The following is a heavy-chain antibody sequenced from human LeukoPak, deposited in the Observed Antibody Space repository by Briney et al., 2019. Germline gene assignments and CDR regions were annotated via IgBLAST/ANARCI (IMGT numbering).Heavy chain of an antibody. CDR3: ARGIVPAAIPPPNWFDP. CDR1: GGSISSSSYY. D-gene: IGHD2-2*01. V-gene: IGHV4-39*07. J-gene: IGHJ5*02. Sequence: SETLSLTCTVSGGSISSSSYYWGWIRQPPGKGLEWIGSIYYSGSTYYNPSLKSRVTISVDTSKNQFSLKLSSVTAADTAVYYCARGIVPAAIPPPNWFDPWGQGTLVTVSS. CDR2: IYYSGST.